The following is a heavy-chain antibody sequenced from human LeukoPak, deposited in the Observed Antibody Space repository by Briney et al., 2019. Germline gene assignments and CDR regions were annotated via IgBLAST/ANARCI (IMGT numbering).Heavy chain of an antibody. CDR2: MNSDGTTT. Sequence: GGSLRLSCAASGFSSRDYWMHWVRHAPGKGLVWVSRMNSDGTTTNYAGSVKGRFTISRDNAKNTLYLQMNSLRAEDTAVYYCARGRGPYGWFDPWGQGTLVTVSS. CDR3: ARGRGPYGWFDP. V-gene: IGHV3-74*01. CDR1: GFSSRDYW. D-gene: IGHD3-10*01. J-gene: IGHJ5*02.